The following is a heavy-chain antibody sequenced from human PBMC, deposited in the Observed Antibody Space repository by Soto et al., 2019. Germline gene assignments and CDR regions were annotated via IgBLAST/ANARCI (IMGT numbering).Heavy chain of an antibody. CDR1: GFTFSSYG. CDR2: IWYDGSNK. Sequence: GGSLRLSCAAPGFTFSSYGMHWVRQAPGKGLEWVAVIWYDGSNKYYADSVKGRFTISRDNSKNTLYLQMNSLRAEDTAVYYCATLTIKDFDCWGQGTLVTVSS. V-gene: IGHV3-33*01. CDR3: ATLTIKDFDC. D-gene: IGHD3-3*01. J-gene: IGHJ4*02.